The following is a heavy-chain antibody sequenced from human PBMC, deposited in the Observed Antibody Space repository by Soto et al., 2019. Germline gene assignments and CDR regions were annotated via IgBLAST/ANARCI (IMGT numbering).Heavy chain of an antibody. CDR2: INPNSGGT. J-gene: IGHJ4*02. Sequence: KGARKTAGYRKTGDHRDCVSMAPGQGLEWMGWINPNSGGTNYAQKFQGWVTMTRDTSISTAYMELSRLRSDDTAVYYCARTTLRYLPFDYWGQGTLVTVSS. CDR3: ARTTLRYLPFDY. D-gene: IGHD3-9*01. V-gene: IGHV1-2*04. CDR1: GYRKTGDH.